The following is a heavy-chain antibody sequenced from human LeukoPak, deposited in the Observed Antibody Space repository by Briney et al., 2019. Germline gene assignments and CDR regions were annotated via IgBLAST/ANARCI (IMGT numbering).Heavy chain of an antibody. D-gene: IGHD1-26*01. V-gene: IGHV4-4*09. CDR1: GGSISSYY. J-gene: IGHJ4*02. CDR2: IYTSGST. Sequence: PSETLSHTCTVSGGSISSYYWSWIRQPPGKGLEWIGYIYTSGSTNYNPSLKSRVTISVDTSKNQFSLKLSSVTAADTAVYYCARLTSGSYLDYWGQGTLVTVSS. CDR3: ARLTSGSYLDY.